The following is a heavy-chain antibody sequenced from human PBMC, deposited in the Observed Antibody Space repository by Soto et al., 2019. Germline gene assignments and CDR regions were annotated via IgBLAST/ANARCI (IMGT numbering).Heavy chain of an antibody. CDR1: GFTFTSSA. D-gene: IGHD2-15*01. V-gene: IGHV1-58*01. J-gene: IGHJ4*02. CDR3: ARDSGDAPFDY. Sequence: GASVKVSCKASGFTFTSSALPWGRQARGQRLEWIGWIVVGSGNTNYAQKFQDRVTITTDTSTSTAYMELRSLRSDDTAVCYCARDSGDAPFDYWGQGTLVTV. CDR2: IVVGSGNT.